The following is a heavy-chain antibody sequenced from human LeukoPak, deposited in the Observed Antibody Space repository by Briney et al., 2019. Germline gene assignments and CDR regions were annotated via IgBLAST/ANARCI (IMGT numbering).Heavy chain of an antibody. Sequence: ASVKVSCKASGYTFTSYGISWVRQAPGQGLEWMGWISAYNGNTNYAQKVQGRVTMTTDTSTSTAYMELRSLRSDHTAVYYCARTTRYCTNGICGSDYWGQGTLVTVSS. V-gene: IGHV1-18*01. CDR2: ISAYNGNT. D-gene: IGHD2-8*01. CDR3: ARTTRYCTNGICGSDY. CDR1: GYTFTSYG. J-gene: IGHJ4*02.